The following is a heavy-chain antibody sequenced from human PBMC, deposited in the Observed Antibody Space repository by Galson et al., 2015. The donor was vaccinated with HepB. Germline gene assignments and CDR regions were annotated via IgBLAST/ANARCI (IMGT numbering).Heavy chain of an antibody. Sequence: ETLSLTCTVSGASMKSYYWSWIRQPPGKGLEWIGHIYDSGTIDYNPSLKSRITISLDTSKSQFSLRLSSLTAADTAMYYCASGRDFFDYWGQGTLVTVSS. J-gene: IGHJ4*02. CDR2: IYDSGTI. CDR3: ASGRDFFDY. CDR1: GASMKSYY. V-gene: IGHV4-4*09.